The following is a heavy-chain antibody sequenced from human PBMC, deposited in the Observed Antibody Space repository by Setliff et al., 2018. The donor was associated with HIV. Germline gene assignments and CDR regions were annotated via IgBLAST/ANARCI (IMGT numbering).Heavy chain of an antibody. CDR3: ARGFDYAQRPPLYYFDY. V-gene: IGHV4-59*12. D-gene: IGHD2-2*01. CDR1: GDSISSYS. Sequence: SETLSLTCTVSGDSISSYSWNWIRQSPGGGLEWIGFIFSSGSTKYNPSLPSRVTMSIDTSRNQFSLKLSSVPAADTAVYYCARGFDYAQRPPLYYFDYWRQGTLVTVSS. J-gene: IGHJ4*02. CDR2: IFSSGST.